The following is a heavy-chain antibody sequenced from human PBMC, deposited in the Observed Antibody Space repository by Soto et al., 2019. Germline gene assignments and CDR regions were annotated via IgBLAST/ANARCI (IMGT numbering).Heavy chain of an antibody. CDR2: ISYDGSNK. D-gene: IGHD3-22*01. Sequence: PGGSLRLSCAASRFTFSSYGMHWVRQAPGKGLEWVAVISYDGSNKYYADSVKGRFTISRDNSKNTLYLQMNSLRAEDTAVYYCAKSNYYDSSGYIDYWGQGTLVTVSS. CDR3: AKSNYYDSSGYIDY. V-gene: IGHV3-30*18. CDR1: RFTFSSYG. J-gene: IGHJ4*02.